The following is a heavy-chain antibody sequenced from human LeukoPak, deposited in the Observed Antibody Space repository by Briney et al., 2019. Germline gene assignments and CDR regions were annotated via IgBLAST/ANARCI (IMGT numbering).Heavy chain of an antibody. CDR1: GYTFTSYG. CDR2: ISNYNGNT. CDR3: ARGRAIVGATTLFDY. Sequence: GASVKVSCKASGYTFTSYGVSWVRQAPGQGLEWMGWISNYNGNTEYAQKVQGRVTMSIDTSTSTAYMDLRSLTSDDTAVYYCARGRAIVGATTLFDYWGQGTLVTVSS. D-gene: IGHD1-26*01. V-gene: IGHV1-18*01. J-gene: IGHJ4*02.